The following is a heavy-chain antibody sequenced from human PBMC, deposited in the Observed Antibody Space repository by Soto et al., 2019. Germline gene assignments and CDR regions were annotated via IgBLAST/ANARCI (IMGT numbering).Heavy chain of an antibody. CDR1: GFTFSNAW. V-gene: IGHV3-15*01. J-gene: IGHJ6*03. CDR2: IKSKTDGGTT. CDR3: TTGPMLQYYYYMDV. Sequence: GGSLRLSCAASGFTFSNAWMSWVRQAPGKGLEWVGRIKSKTDGGTTDYAAPVKGRFTISRDDSKNTLYLQMNSLKTEDTAVYYCTTGPMLQYYYYMDVWGKGTTVTVSS. D-gene: IGHD2-8*01.